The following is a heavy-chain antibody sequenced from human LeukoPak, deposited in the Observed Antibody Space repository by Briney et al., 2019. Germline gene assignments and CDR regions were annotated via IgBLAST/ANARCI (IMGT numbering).Heavy chain of an antibody. CDR2: IIPILGIA. Sequence: GASVKVSCKASGGTFSSYAISWVRQAPGQGLEWMGRIIPILGIANYAQKFQGRVTITVDKSTSTAYMELSSLRSEDTAVYYCARVIVGATWGYYFDYWGQGTLVTVSS. CDR1: GGTFSSYA. V-gene: IGHV1-69*04. CDR3: ARVIVGATWGYYFDY. D-gene: IGHD1-26*01. J-gene: IGHJ4*02.